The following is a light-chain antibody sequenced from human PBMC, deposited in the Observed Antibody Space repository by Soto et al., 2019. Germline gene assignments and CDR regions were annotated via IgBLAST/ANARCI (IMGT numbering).Light chain of an antibody. CDR1: QGISSY. V-gene: IGKV1-9*01. J-gene: IGKJ4*01. CDR2: AAS. CDR3: RQLKSYPQT. Sequence: DIPLTQSPSFLSASVGDRVTITCRTSQGISSYLAWYQQKPGKAPKLLIYAASTLQSGVPSRFSGSGSGTEFTLTISSLQPEDFATYYCRQLKSYPQTCGGGTKVEIK.